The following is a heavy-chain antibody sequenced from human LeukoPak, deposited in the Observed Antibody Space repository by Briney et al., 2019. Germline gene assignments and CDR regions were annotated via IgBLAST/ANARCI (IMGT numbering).Heavy chain of an antibody. Sequence: SETQSLTCTVSGGSISSGGYYWSWIRQHPGKGLEWIGYIYYSGSTYYNPSLKSRVTMSVDTSKNQFSLKLSSVTAADTAVYYCARELFPQGANCFDPWGQGTLVTVSS. D-gene: IGHD3-10*02. CDR3: ARELFPQGANCFDP. J-gene: IGHJ5*02. V-gene: IGHV4-31*03. CDR2: IYYSGST. CDR1: GGSISSGGYY.